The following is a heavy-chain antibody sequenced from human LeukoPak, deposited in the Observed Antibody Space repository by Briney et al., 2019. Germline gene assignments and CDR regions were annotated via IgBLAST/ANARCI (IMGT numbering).Heavy chain of an antibody. J-gene: IGHJ4*02. D-gene: IGHD6-19*01. V-gene: IGHV3-64D*09. CDR2: ISTNGGST. CDR1: GFGFSSFA. Sequence: GGSLRLSCSASGFGFSSFAMHWVRQAPGKGLEYVSAISTNGGSTYYADSVKGRFSISRDNSKNTLYLQMSTLRTEDTAVYYCVKDRYSSGFSSYFEHWGQGTLVTVSS. CDR3: VKDRYSSGFSSYFEH.